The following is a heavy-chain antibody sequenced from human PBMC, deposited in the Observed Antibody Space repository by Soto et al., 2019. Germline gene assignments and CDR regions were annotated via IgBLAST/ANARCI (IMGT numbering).Heavy chain of an antibody. CDR2: IYHSGTT. CDR1: GGSISSDDW. J-gene: IGHJ5*02. D-gene: IGHD2-21*02. V-gene: IGHV4-4*02. CDR3: ARSDCYGVCRGKWLDP. Sequence: QVQLQESGPGLVKPSGTLSLTCAVSGGSISSDDWWTWVRQTPGKGLEWIGEIYHSGTTNYNPSLMSRVTIAVGKAKSQCSLRLDSVTAADTAVYYCARSDCYGVCRGKWLDPWGQGILVTVSS.